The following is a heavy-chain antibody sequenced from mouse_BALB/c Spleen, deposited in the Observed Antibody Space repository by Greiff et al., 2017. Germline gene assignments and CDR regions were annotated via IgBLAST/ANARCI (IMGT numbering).Heavy chain of an antibody. Sequence: QVHVKQSGAELVRPGVSVKISCKGSGYTFTDYAMHWVKQSHAKSLEWIGVISTYYGDASYNQKFKGKATMTVDKSSSTAYMELARLTSEDSAIYYCAREDYWGQGTSVTVSS. CDR2: ISTYYGDA. V-gene: IGHV1S137*01. CDR3: AREDY. J-gene: IGHJ4*01. CDR1: GYTFTDYA.